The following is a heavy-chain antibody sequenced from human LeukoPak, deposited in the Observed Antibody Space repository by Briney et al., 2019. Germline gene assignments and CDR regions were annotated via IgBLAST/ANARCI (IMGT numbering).Heavy chain of an antibody. J-gene: IGHJ6*03. CDR2: ISSSGTTI. V-gene: IGHV3-11*04. Sequence: PGGSLRLSCAASGFTFGDYYMSWIRQAPGKGLEWVSYISSSGTTIYYADSVKGRFTISRDNAKNSLYLQVNSLRAEDTAVYYCARCDWHYYYYYMDVWGKGTTVTVSS. CDR3: ARCDWHYYYYYMDV. CDR1: GFTFGDYY. D-gene: IGHD2-21*01.